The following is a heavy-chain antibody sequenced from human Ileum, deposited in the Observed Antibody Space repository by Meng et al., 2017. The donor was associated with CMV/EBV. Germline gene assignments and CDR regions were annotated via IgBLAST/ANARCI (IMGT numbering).Heavy chain of an antibody. CDR3: XRNYGSGNWNFFHY. V-gene: IGHV4-4*07. Sequence: ESALVPVKLSYPLPLTCSVLGGYIMNYYWSWIRPPAGKRLEWIAHIYTSGTTNYNPSLKSRVTMSIDTSRNQFSQKLTSVTAADTAVYYCXRNYGSGNWNFFHYWGQGTLVTVSS. J-gene: IGHJ4*02. D-gene: IGHD3-10*01. CDR1: GGYIMNYY. CDR2: IYTSGTT.